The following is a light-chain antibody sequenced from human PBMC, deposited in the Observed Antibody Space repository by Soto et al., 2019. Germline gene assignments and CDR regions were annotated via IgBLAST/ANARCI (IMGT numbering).Light chain of an antibody. J-gene: IGLJ3*02. Sequence: QLVLTQSPSASASLGASVKLTCTLSSGHNTYAIAWHQQQPEKGPRYLMKLNSDGSHSKGDGIPDSFSGSSSGAERYLTISSLQSEDESDYYCQTWGTGSWVFGGGTKLTVL. CDR2: LNSDGSH. CDR3: QTWGTGSWV. V-gene: IGLV4-69*01. CDR1: SGHNTYA.